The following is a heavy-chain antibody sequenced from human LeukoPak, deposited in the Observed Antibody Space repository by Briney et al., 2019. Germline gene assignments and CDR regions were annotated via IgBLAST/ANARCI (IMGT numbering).Heavy chain of an antibody. CDR1: GYSISSGYY. J-gene: IGHJ3*02. V-gene: IGHV4-38-2*01. D-gene: IGHD4-17*01. Sequence: SETLSLTCAVSGYSISSGYYWGWIRPPPGKGLEWIGSIYHSGSTYYNPSLKSRVTISVDTSKNQFSLKLSSVTAADTAVYYCARSAGDYEDAFDIWGQGTMVTVSS. CDR3: ARSAGDYEDAFDI. CDR2: IYHSGST.